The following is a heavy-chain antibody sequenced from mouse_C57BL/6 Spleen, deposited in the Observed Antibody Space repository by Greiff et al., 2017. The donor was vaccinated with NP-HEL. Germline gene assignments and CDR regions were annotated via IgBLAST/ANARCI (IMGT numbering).Heavy chain of an antibody. CDR1: GFTFNTYA. D-gene: IGHD1-1*01. CDR2: IRSKSSNYAT. V-gene: IGHV10-3*01. CDR3: VRDTVVAPGDYYAMDY. J-gene: IGHJ4*01. Sequence: EVQVVESGGGLVQPKGSLKLSCAASGFTFNTYAMHWVRQAPGKGLEWVARIRSKSSNYATYYADSVKDRFTISRDDSQSMLYLQMNNLKTEDTAMYYCVRDTVVAPGDYYAMDYWGQGTSVTVSS.